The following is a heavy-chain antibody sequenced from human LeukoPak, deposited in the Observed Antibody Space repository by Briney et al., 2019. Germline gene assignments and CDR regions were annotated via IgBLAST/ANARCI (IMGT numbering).Heavy chain of an antibody. CDR2: ISDDGSIT. D-gene: IGHD5-12*01. V-gene: IGHV3-74*03. CDR3: AKGAYDYIEIAYFDY. J-gene: IGHJ4*02. CDR1: GFTFSRDW. Sequence: GGSLRLSCAASGFTFSRDWMHWVRQAPAKGLVWVSRISDDGSITTYADSVQGRFTISRDNAKSTVFLQMNSLRAEDTAVYYCAKGAYDYIEIAYFDYWGQGSLVTVSS.